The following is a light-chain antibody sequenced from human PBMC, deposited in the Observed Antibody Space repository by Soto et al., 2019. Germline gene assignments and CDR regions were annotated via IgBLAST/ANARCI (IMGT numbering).Light chain of an antibody. CDR3: LLAYGGVGEV. CDR2: DTS. CDR1: TGAVTSGHY. Sequence: QAVVTQAPSLTVSPGGTVPLTCGSSTGAVTSGHYPYWFQQKPGQAPRTLILDTSNKHSWTPARFSGSLLGGKAALTLSGAQPEDEAEYYCLLAYGGVGEVFGGGTKLTVL. J-gene: IGLJ2*01. V-gene: IGLV7-46*01.